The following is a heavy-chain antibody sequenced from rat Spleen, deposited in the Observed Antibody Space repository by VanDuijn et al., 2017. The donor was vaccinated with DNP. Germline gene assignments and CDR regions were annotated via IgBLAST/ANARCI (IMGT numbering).Heavy chain of an antibody. CDR1: GYSITSCCR. J-gene: IGHJ2*01. CDR2: INSAGST. Sequence: EVQLQESGPGLVEPSQSLSLTCSVTGYSITSCCRWTWIRKFPGHKLEWMGYINSAGSTNYNPSLKGRIPITSDTSKNQFFLQVNSVTTEDIATYYCARGDILRSFDYWGQGVMVTVSS. D-gene: IGHD1-6*01. CDR3: ARGDILRSFDY. V-gene: IGHV3-3*01.